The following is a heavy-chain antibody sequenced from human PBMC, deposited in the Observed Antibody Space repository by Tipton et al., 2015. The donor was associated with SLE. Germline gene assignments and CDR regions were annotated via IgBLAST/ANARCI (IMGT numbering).Heavy chain of an antibody. J-gene: IGHJ4*02. CDR1: DGSISSYY. CDR2: INYSGST. Sequence: TLSLTCTVSDGSISSYYWSWIRQPPGKGLEWIGYINYSGSTNYNPSLKSRVTISVDPSKNQFSLRLSSVTAADTAVYYCARGEVETYYYGSRPYSPFDYWGQGNLVTVSA. CDR3: ARGEVETYYYGSRPYSPFDY. V-gene: IGHV4-59*12. D-gene: IGHD3-10*01.